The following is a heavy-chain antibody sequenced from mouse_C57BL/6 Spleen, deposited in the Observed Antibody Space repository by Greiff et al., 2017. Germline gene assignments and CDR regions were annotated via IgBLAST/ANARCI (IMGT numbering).Heavy chain of an antibody. CDR2: INYDGSST. Sequence: EVQVVESEGGLVQPGSSMKLSCTASGFTFSDYYMAWVRQVPEKGLEWVANINYDGSSTYYLDSLKSRFIISRDNAKNILYLQMSSLKSEDTATYYCARGGLLYYAMDYWGQGTSVTVSS. J-gene: IGHJ4*01. CDR3: ARGGLLYYAMDY. V-gene: IGHV5-16*01. CDR1: GFTFSDYY. D-gene: IGHD2-10*01.